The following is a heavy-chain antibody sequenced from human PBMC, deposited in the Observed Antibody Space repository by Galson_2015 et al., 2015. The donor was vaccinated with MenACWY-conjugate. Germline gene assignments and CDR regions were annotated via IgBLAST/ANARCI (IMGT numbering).Heavy chain of an antibody. Sequence: SLRLSCAASGFTFRSYGMHWVRQAPGKGLEWVTLISYDGSSKYYADSVKGRFTISRDNFKNTLYLQMNSLRAEDTAVYYCAKDQNLYYDSSGYYDYWGQGTLVTVSS. CDR3: AKDQNLYYDSSGYYDY. J-gene: IGHJ4*02. CDR1: GFTFRSYG. D-gene: IGHD3-22*01. CDR2: ISYDGSSK. V-gene: IGHV3-30*18.